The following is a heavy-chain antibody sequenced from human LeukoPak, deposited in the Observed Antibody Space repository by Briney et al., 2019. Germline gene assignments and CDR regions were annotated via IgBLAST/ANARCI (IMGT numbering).Heavy chain of an antibody. Sequence: GGSLRLSCAASGFTFRSYGMHWVRQAPGKGLEYVSAISSNGGRTYYANSVKGRFTISRDNAKNSLYLEMNSLRAEDTAVYYCARDWSGVSTSNDCWGQGTLVTVSS. D-gene: IGHD3-3*01. CDR3: ARDWSGVSTSNDC. CDR1: GFTFRSYG. J-gene: IGHJ4*02. V-gene: IGHV3-64*01. CDR2: ISSNGGRT.